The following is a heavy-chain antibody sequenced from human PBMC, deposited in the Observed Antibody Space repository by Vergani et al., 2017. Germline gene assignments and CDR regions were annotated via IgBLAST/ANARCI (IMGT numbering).Heavy chain of an antibody. D-gene: IGHD6-13*01. J-gene: IGHJ4*02. CDR2: VYSSGST. CDR3: ARANSSSWPLDY. CDR1: GGSTSSGLYY. V-gene: IGHV4-61*02. Sequence: QVQLQESGPGLVKPSQTLSLTCTVSGGSTSSGLYYWSWIRQPAGKGLEWIGRVYSSGSTHYNPSLKSRVTISVDTSKNQFSLQLRSVTAADTAVYFCARANSSSWPLDYWGQGTLVTVSS.